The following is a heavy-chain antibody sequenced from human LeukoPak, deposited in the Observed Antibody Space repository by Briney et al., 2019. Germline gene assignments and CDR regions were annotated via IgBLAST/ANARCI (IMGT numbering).Heavy chain of an antibody. D-gene: IGHD6-13*01. V-gene: IGHV3-23*01. CDR3: AKDILAAAGEGGFDY. J-gene: IGHJ4*02. Sequence: PGGSLRLSCEASGFTFFNYAMSWVRQAPGKGLQWVSGIGSDSATFYTDSVKGRFTISRDNSKNTLYLQMNSLRAEDTAVYYCAKDILAAAGEGGFDYWGQGTLVTVSS. CDR1: GFTFFNYA. CDR2: IGSDSAT.